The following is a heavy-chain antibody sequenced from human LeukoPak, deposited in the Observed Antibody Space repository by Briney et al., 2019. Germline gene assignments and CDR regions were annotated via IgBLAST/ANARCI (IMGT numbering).Heavy chain of an antibody. D-gene: IGHD2-15*01. J-gene: IGHJ5*02. V-gene: IGHV5-51*01. Sequence: GESLKISCKGSGYSFTNYWIGWVRQMPGKGLEWMGIIYPGASDTRYSPSFQGQVTISADKSISTAYLQWSSLKASDTAMYYCARVVVVANPEFDPWGQGTLVTVSS. CDR1: GYSFTNYW. CDR2: IYPGASDT. CDR3: ARVVVVANPEFDP.